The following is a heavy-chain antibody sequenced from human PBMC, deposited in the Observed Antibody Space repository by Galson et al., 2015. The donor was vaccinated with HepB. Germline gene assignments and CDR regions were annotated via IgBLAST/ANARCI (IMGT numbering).Heavy chain of an antibody. D-gene: IGHD1-14*01. Sequence: SVKVSCKASGYTFTSYYMHWVRQAPGQGLEWMGIINPSGGSTSYAQKFQGRVTMTRDTSTSTDYMELSSLRSEDTAVYYCVRDRNWGFDSWGQGTLVTVSS. CDR2: INPSGGST. J-gene: IGHJ4*02. CDR3: VRDRNWGFDS. V-gene: IGHV1-46*01. CDR1: GYTFTSYY.